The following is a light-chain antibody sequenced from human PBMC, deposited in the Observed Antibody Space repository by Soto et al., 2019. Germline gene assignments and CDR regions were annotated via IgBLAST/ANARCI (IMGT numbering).Light chain of an antibody. CDR3: QQYGSSPLT. Sequence: EIVLTQSPGTLSFSPGDRATLSCRASQTVTSSYFAWYQQRPGQAPRLLIYGASSRASGIPDRFRGSGSGTDFSLTINRLESEGFAVYYCQQYGSSPLTFGGGTNVEI. V-gene: IGKV3-20*01. CDR2: GAS. CDR1: QTVTSSY. J-gene: IGKJ4*02.